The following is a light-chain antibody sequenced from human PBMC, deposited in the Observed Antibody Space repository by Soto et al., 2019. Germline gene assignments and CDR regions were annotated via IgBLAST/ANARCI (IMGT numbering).Light chain of an antibody. CDR1: QGINSY. V-gene: IGKV1-9*01. CDR3: QHLNYYPYT. CDR2: GAF. Sequence: IQLTQSPSSLSASVGDRVTITCRASQGINSYLAWYQQKPGKAPKLLIFGAFTLQSGVPSRFSGSGSGTEFTLTISSLQPEDFAIYYCQHLNYYPYTFGQGTKLEIK. J-gene: IGKJ2*01.